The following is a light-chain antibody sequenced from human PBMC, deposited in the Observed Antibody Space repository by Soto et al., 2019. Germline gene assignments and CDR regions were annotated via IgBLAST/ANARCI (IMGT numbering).Light chain of an antibody. CDR3: QQANSLPLT. Sequence: DIQMTQSPPSVSASVGDRVSITCRASQGISNWLAWYQPKPGRDPKLLIYTGSSLQSGVPSRFSGNGSGTDFTLTISSLQPEDVAAYVCQQANSLPLTFGGGTKVEIK. CDR2: TGS. J-gene: IGKJ4*01. CDR1: QGISNW. V-gene: IGKV1-12*01.